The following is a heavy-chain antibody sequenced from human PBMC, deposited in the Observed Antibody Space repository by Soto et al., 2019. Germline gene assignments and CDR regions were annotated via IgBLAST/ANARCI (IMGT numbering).Heavy chain of an antibody. D-gene: IGHD6-6*01. J-gene: IGHJ6*02. Sequence: EVQLVESGGGLVQPGGSLRLSCVASGFTFSRYWMSWARQAPGKGLEWVANIKEDGSEKYFVDSVKGRFTISRDNAKRSLYLQMNSLRAEDTALYYCARWYSSSPYYYSGMDVWGQGTAVTVSS. CDR1: GFTFSRYW. V-gene: IGHV3-7*01. CDR3: ARWYSSSPYYYSGMDV. CDR2: IKEDGSEK.